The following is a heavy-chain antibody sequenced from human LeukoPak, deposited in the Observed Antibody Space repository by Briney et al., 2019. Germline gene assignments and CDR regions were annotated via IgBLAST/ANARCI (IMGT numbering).Heavy chain of an antibody. J-gene: IGHJ4*02. CDR1: GFTFSSYA. CDR2: ISSNGGST. V-gene: IGHV3-64*01. CDR3: AAGGAKYYDFWSGPPLGY. D-gene: IGHD3-3*01. Sequence: GGSLRLSCAASGFTFSSYAMHWVRQAPGKGLEYVSAISSNGGSTYYANSVKGRFTISRDNSKNTLYLQMGSLRAEDMAVYYCAAGGAKYYDFWSGPPLGYWGQGTLVTVSS.